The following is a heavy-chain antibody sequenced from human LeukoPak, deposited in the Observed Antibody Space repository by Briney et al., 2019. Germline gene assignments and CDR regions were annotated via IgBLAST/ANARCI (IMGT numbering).Heavy chain of an antibody. CDR3: ARDSRGYIDAFDI. CDR1: GGTFSSYA. V-gene: IGHV1-69*01. J-gene: IGHJ3*02. D-gene: IGHD3-22*01. CDR2: IIPIFGTA. Sequence: SVKVSCKASGGTFSSYAISWVRQAPGQGLEWMGGIIPIFGTANYAQKFQGRVTITADESTSTAYMELSSLRSDDTAVYYCARDSRGYIDAFDIWGQGTMVTVSS.